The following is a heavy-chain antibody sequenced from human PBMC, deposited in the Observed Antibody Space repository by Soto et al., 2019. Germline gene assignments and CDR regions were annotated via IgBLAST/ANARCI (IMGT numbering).Heavy chain of an antibody. J-gene: IGHJ3*02. V-gene: IGHV1-69*13. CDR2: IIPIYGTA. Sequence: SVKVSCKASGGTFSSYAISWVRQAPGQGLEWMGGIIPIYGTANYAQKFQGRVTITADESTSTAYMELSSLRSDDTAVYYCARVIKYYDILTGYYTPGAFDIWGQGTMVTVSS. CDR1: GGTFSSYA. CDR3: ARVIKYYDILTGYYTPGAFDI. D-gene: IGHD3-9*01.